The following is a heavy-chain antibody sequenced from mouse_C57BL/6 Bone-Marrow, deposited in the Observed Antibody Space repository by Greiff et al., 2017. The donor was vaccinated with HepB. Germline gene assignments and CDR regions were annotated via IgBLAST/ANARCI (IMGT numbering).Heavy chain of an antibody. Sequence: QVQLQQPGAELVRPGSSVKLSCKASGYTFTSYWMDWVKQRPGQGLEWIGNIYPSDSETHYNQKFKDKATLTVDKSSSTAYMQLSSLTSEDSAVYYCARKGVYGSSYGFAYWGQGTLVTVSA. J-gene: IGHJ3*01. D-gene: IGHD1-1*01. V-gene: IGHV1-61*01. CDR2: IYPSDSET. CDR3: ARKGVYGSSYGFAY. CDR1: GYTFTSYW.